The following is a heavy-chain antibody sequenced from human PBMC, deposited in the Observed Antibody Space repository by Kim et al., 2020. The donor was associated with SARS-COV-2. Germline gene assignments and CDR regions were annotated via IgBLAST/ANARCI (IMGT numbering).Heavy chain of an antibody. D-gene: IGHD3-22*01. CDR2: ISYDGSNK. Sequence: GGSLRLSCAASGFTFSSYAMHWVRQAPGKGLEWVAVISYDGSNKYYADSVKGRFTISRDNSKNTLYLQMNSLRAEDTAVYYCARDRTYYDSSGYYSGYFDYWGQGTLVTVSS. J-gene: IGHJ4*02. V-gene: IGHV3-30*04. CDR1: GFTFSSYA. CDR3: ARDRTYYDSSGYYSGYFDY.